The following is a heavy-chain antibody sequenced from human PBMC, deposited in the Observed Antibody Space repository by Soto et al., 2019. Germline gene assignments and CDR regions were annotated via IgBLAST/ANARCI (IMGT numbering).Heavy chain of an antibody. CDR1: GYTFTTYG. Sequence: QVQLVQSGAEVKKPGASAKVSCKASGYTFTTYGICWVRQAPGQGLEWMGWISAYRGRTKFAQKLQGRVTMTTDTSTTTAYMELRSLTSDDTAVYYCARDFTKSSSWPYYFDYWGQGTLVTVSS. CDR2: ISAYRGRT. J-gene: IGHJ4*02. CDR3: ARDFTKSSSWPYYFDY. V-gene: IGHV1-18*01. D-gene: IGHD6-13*01.